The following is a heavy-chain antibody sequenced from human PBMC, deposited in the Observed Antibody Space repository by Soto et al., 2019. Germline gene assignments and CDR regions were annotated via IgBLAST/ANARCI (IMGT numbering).Heavy chain of an antibody. CDR1: GFTFSSYE. D-gene: IGHD3-22*01. CDR3: ARDIDYYDSSGYQDY. V-gene: IGHV3-48*03. Sequence: GGSLRLSCAASGFTFSSYEMNWVRQAPGKGLEWVAYISSSGKTIHYADSVKDRFAISRDNAKNSLYLQMNSLRAEDTAVYYCARDIDYYDSSGYQDYWGQGTLVTVSS. CDR2: ISSSGKTI. J-gene: IGHJ4*02.